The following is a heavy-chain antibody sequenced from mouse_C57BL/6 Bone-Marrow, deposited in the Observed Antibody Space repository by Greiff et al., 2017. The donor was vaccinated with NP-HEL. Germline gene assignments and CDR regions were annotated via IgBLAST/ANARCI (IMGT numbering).Heavy chain of an antibody. D-gene: IGHD1-1*01. CDR3: GALITTVVATEYFDY. V-gene: IGHV14-3*01. J-gene: IGHJ2*01. Sequence: VQLQQSVAELVRPGASVKLSCTASGFNIKNTYMHWVKQRPEQGLEWIGRIDPANGNTKYAPKFQGKATITADTSSNTAYLQLSSLTSEDTAIYYCGALITTVVATEYFDYWGQGTTLTVSS. CDR2: IDPANGNT. CDR1: GFNIKNTY.